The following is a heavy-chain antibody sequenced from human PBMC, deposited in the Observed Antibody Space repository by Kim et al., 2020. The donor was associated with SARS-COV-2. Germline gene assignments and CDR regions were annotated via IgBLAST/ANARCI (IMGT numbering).Heavy chain of an antibody. CDR3: ARMVRGHSRRDYYGMDV. D-gene: IGHD3-10*01. CDR2: IYPGDSDT. Sequence: GESLKISCKGSGYSFTSYWIGWVRQMPGKGLEWMGIIYPGDSDTRYSPSFQGQVTISADKSISTAYLQWSSLKASDTAMYYCARMVRGHSRRDYYGMDVWGQGTTVTVSS. CDR1: GYSFTSYW. J-gene: IGHJ6*02. V-gene: IGHV5-51*01.